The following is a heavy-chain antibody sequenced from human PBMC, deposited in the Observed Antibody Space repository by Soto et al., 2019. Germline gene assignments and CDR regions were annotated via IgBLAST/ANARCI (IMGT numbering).Heavy chain of an antibody. CDR3: ARIDCTDGVCEWNWLDP. Sequence: QVQLQESGPGLVKPSETLSLTCAVSGDSISSVNWWTWVRQSPGKGLEWIGEISPGGNTNYNPSLKSRVTISADKSNNQSSLNLRSVTAADTAVYYCARIDCTDGVCEWNWLDPWGQGILITVSS. CDR1: GDSISSVNW. V-gene: IGHV4-4*02. D-gene: IGHD2-8*01. J-gene: IGHJ5*02. CDR2: ISPGGNT.